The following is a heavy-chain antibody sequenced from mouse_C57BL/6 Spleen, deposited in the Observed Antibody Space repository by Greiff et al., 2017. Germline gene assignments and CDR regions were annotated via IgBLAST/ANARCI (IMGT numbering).Heavy chain of an antibody. Sequence: VQLQESGPGLVQPSQSLSITCTVSGFSLTSYGVHWVRQSPGKGLEWLGVIWSGGSTDYNAAFISRLSISKDNSKSQVFFKMNSLQADDTAIYYCARNWDDYDGVYFDYWGQGTTLTVSS. V-gene: IGHV2-2*01. CDR2: IWSGGST. CDR1: GFSLTSYG. D-gene: IGHD2-4*01. CDR3: ARNWDDYDGVYFDY. J-gene: IGHJ2*01.